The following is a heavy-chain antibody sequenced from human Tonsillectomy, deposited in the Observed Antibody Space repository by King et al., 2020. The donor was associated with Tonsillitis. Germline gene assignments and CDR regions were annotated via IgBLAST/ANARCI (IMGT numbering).Heavy chain of an antibody. Sequence: QLVESGPEVKKPGTSVKVSCKASGFTFSNSAIQWVRQARGQRLEWIGWIAVGSGNTNCAQTFQERVTITRDMSTTTAYMELSSLRSEDTAVYYWAAEGAWTYYYGYSKSDAFDIWGQGTMVTVSS. CDR2: IAVGSGNT. D-gene: IGHD3-10*01. CDR3: AAEGAWTYYYGYSKSDAFDI. CDR1: GFTFSNSA. J-gene: IGHJ3*02. V-gene: IGHV1-58*02.